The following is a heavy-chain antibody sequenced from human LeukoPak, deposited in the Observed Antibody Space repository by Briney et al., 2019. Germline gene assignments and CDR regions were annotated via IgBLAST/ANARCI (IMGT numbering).Heavy chain of an antibody. V-gene: IGHV1-3*03. J-gene: IGHJ6*03. CDR3: ARGSMVRGVYRQYYYYYMDV. CDR2: INAGNGNT. CDR1: GYTFTSYA. D-gene: IGHD3-10*01. Sequence: ASVKVSCKASGYTFTSYAMHWVRQAPGQRLEWMGWINAGNGNTKYSQEFQGRVTITRDTSASTDYMELSSLRSEDMAVYYCARGSMVRGVYRQYYYYYMDVWGKGTTVTVSS.